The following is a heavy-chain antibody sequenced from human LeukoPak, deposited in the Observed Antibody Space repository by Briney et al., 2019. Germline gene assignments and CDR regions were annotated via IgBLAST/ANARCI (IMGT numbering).Heavy chain of an antibody. CDR1: GYTFTGYY. CDR3: ARDASYYYDSSGYYGFDY. D-gene: IGHD3-22*01. V-gene: IGHV1-2*04. Sequence: ASVKVSCKASGYTFTGYYMHWVRQAPGQGLEWMGWINPNSGGTNYAQKFQGWVTMSRDTSISTAYMELSRLRSDDTAVYYCARDASYYYDSSGYYGFDYWGQGTLVTVSS. J-gene: IGHJ4*02. CDR2: INPNSGGT.